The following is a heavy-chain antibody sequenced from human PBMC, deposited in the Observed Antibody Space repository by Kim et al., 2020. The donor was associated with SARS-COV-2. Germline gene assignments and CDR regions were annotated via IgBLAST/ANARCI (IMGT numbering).Heavy chain of an antibody. CDR3: ARGQILYGDYVFHVPLYYYYYMDV. J-gene: IGHJ6*03. CDR1: GYTFTSYD. V-gene: IGHV1-8*01. CDR2: MNPNSGNT. Sequence: ASVKVSYKASGYTFTSYDINWVRQATGQGLEWMGWMNPNSGNTGYAKKFQGRVTMTRNTSISTAYMELSSLRSEDTAVYYCARGQILYGDYVFHVPLYYYYYMDVWGKGTTVTVSS. D-gene: IGHD4-17*01.